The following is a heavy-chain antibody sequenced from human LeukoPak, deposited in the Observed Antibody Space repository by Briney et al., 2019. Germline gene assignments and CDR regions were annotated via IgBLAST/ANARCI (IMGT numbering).Heavy chain of an antibody. CDR1: GGSISSYY. J-gene: IGHJ6*03. D-gene: IGHD3-3*01. Sequence: SETLSLTCTVSGGSISSYYWSWIRQPAGKGLEWIGRIDTSGNTNYKPSLKSRVTISVDKSKNQFSLKLSSVTAADTAVYYCARKRFLESNLYYYYYYMDVWGKGTTVTVSS. V-gene: IGHV4-4*07. CDR3: ARKRFLESNLYYYYYYMDV. CDR2: IDTSGNT.